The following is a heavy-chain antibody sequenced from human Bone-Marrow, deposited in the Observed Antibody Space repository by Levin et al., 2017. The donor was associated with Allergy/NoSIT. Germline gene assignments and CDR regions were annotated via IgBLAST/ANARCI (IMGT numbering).Heavy chain of an antibody. V-gene: IGHV3-7*01. J-gene: IGHJ4*02. Sequence: GGSLRLSCAASGFTFSSYWMSWVRQAPGKGLEWVANIKQDGSEKYYVDSVKGRFTISRDNAKNSLYLQMNSLRAEDTAVYYCARLTAMVGLGYDYWGQGTLVTVSS. CDR1: GFTFSSYW. D-gene: IGHD5-18*01. CDR3: ARLTAMVGLGYDY. CDR2: IKQDGSEK.